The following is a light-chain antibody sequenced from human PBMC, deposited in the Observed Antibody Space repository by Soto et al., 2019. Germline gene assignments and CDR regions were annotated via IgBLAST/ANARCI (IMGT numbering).Light chain of an antibody. V-gene: IGLV2-14*01. Sequence: QSALTQPASVSGSPGQSITISCTGTSSDVGGYKFVSWYQRHPGKAPKLIIYEVSNRPSGFSSRFSGSKSGNTASLTISGLQAEDEADYYCGSYTGSIYVFGTGTKVTVL. CDR3: GSYTGSIYV. CDR2: EVS. CDR1: SSDVGGYKF. J-gene: IGLJ1*01.